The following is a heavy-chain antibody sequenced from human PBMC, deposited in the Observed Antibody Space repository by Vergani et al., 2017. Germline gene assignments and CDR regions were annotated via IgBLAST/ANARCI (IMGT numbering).Heavy chain of an antibody. CDR2: IYSGGST. CDR3: ARDPNPAVAGTNWFDP. CDR1: GFTVSSNY. D-gene: IGHD6-19*01. Sequence: EVQLVESGGGLIQPGGSLRLSCAASGFTVSSNYMSWVRQAPGKGLEWVSVIYSGGSTYYADSVKGRFTISRDNSKNTLYLQMNSLRAEDTAVYYCARDPNPAVAGTNWFDPWGQGTLVTVSS. J-gene: IGHJ5*02. V-gene: IGHV3-53*01.